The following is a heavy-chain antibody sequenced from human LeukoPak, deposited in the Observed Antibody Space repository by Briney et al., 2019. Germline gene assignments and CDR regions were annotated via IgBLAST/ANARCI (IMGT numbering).Heavy chain of an antibody. CDR2: ICGSGGST. D-gene: IGHD2-15*01. J-gene: IGHJ6*02. CDR3: AKDALPAEGYCSGGSCSRGNGMDV. Sequence: GGSLRLSCAASGFTFSSYAMSWVRQAPGKGLEWVSAICGSGGSTYYADSVKGRFTTSRDNSTNTLYLQMNSLRAEDTAVYYCAKDALPAEGYCSGGSCSRGNGMDVWGQGTTVTVSS. CDR1: GFTFSSYA. V-gene: IGHV3-23*01.